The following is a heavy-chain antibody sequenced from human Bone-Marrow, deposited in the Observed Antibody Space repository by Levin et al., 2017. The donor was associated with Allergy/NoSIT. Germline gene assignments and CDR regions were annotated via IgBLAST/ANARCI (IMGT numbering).Heavy chain of an antibody. Sequence: GASVKVSCKASGYSVTSYGINWVRQAPGQGLEWMGRISAYNGYTNYAQKFQGRVTMTTDTSTSTAYMELRSLGSDDTAVYYCARDRCSSASCYQYYYYGMDVWGQGTTVTVSS. V-gene: IGHV1-18*01. CDR2: ISAYNGYT. CDR1: GYSVTSYG. CDR3: ARDRCSSASCYQYYYYGMDV. D-gene: IGHD2-2*01. J-gene: IGHJ6*02.